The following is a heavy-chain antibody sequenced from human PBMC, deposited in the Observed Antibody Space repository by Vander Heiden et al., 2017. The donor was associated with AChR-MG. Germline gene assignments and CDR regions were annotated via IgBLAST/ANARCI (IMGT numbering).Heavy chain of an antibody. CDR3: ARDGGVDPAAEATVAFDI. CDR2: INAGNGNT. V-gene: IGHV1-3*01. D-gene: IGHD6-13*01. Sequence: QVQLVQSGAEVKKPGASVKVSCKASGYTFTSYAMHWVRQAPGQRLEWMGWINAGNGNTKYSQKFQGRVTITRDTSASTAYMELSSLRSEDTAVYYCARDGGVDPAAEATVAFDIWGQGTMVTVSS. J-gene: IGHJ3*02. CDR1: GYTFTSYA.